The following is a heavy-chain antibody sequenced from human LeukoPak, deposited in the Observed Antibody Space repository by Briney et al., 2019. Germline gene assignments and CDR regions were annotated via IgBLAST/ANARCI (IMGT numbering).Heavy chain of an antibody. CDR2: IYYSGST. CDR1: GGSISSYY. V-gene: IGHV4-59*01. CDR3: ARGLDDAFDI. J-gene: IGHJ3*02. Sequence: KSSETLSLTCTVSGGSISSYYWSWIRQPPGKGLEWIGYIYYSGSTNYNPSLKGRVTISVDTSKNQFSLKLSSVTAADTAVYYCARGLDDAFDIWGQGTMVTVSS. D-gene: IGHD3-16*01.